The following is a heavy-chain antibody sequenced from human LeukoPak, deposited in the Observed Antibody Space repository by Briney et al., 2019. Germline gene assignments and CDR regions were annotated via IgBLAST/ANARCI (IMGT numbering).Heavy chain of an antibody. V-gene: IGHV3-21*04. D-gene: IGHD4-17*01. J-gene: IGHJ4*02. CDR1: GFTFSSYT. CDR3: ARDYDYGTN. Sequence: GGSLRLSCAASGFTFSSYTMHWIRQAPGKGLEWVSSISGSNSYIFYADSVKGRFTVSRDNAKDSLYLQMNSLRAEDTAVYYCARDYDYGTNWGQGTLVTVSS. CDR2: ISGSNSYI.